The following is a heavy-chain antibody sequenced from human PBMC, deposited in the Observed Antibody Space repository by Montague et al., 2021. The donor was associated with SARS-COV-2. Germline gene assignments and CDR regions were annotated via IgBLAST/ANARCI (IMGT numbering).Heavy chain of an antibody. CDR1: GGSISSYY. CDR2: IYYSGST. Sequence: SETLSLTCTVSGGSISSYYWSWIRQPPGKGLEWIGYIYYSGSTNYNPSLKSRVTISVDTSKNQFSLKLSSVTAADTAVYYCARVKRGYDYCLGVSAHFDYWGQGTLVTVSS. CDR3: ARVKRGYDYCLGVSAHFDY. D-gene: IGHD3-10*01. J-gene: IGHJ4*02. V-gene: IGHV4-59*01.